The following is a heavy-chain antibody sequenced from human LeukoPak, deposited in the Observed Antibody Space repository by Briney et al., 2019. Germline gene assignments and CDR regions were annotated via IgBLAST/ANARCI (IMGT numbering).Heavy chain of an antibody. CDR3: ARVEDSSPSTFDI. V-gene: IGHV4-34*01. CDR2: INHSEST. Sequence: SETLSLTCAVCGGSFSGYYWSWIRQPPGKGLEWIGEINHSESTNYNPSLKSRVTTSVDTSKNQFSLKLSSVTAADTAVYYCARVEDSSPSTFDIWGQGTMVTVSS. D-gene: IGHD6-6*01. CDR1: GGSFSGYY. J-gene: IGHJ3*02.